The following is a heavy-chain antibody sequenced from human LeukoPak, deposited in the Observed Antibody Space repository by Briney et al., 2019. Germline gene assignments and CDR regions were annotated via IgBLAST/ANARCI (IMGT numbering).Heavy chain of an antibody. CDR2: ISSTGSTI. J-gene: IGHJ6*02. D-gene: IGHD3-10*01. CDR3: AKDREVEFPGYYYYDMDV. CDR1: GFTFSKYY. V-gene: IGHV3-11*01. Sequence: GGSLRLSCAASGFTFSKYYMSWIRQAPGKGLEWVSYISSTGSTIYYADSVKGRFTISRDNAKSSLYLQMNSLRAEDTAVYYCAKDREVEFPGYYYYDMDVWGQGTTVTVSS.